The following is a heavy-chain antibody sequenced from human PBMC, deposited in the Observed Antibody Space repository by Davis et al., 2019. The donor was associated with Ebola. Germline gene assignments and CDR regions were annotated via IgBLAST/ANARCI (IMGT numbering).Heavy chain of an antibody. CDR3: AKAGQLWLRGYYFDY. V-gene: IGHV3-23*01. D-gene: IGHD5-18*01. CDR2: ISGSGGST. J-gene: IGHJ4*02. CDR1: GFTFSSYA. Sequence: PGGSLRLSCAASGFTFSSYAMSWVRQAPGKGLEWVSAISGSGGSTYYADSVKGRFTISRDNSKNTLYLQMNSLRAEDTAVYYCAKAGQLWLRGYYFDYWGQGTLVTVSS.